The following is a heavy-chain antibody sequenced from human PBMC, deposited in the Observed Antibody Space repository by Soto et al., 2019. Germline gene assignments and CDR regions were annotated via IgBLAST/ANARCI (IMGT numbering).Heavy chain of an antibody. J-gene: IGHJ4*02. D-gene: IGHD3-3*01. V-gene: IGHV4-34*01. CDR2: INHSGST. CDR3: ARGKSITIFGVVIIKGWYFDY. CDR1: GGSFSGYY. Sequence: SETLSLTCAVYGGSFSGYYWSWICQPPGKGLEWIGEINHSGSTNYNPSLKSRVTISVDTSKNQFSLKLSSVTAADTAVYYCARGKSITIFGVVIIKGWYFDYWGQGTLGTVSS.